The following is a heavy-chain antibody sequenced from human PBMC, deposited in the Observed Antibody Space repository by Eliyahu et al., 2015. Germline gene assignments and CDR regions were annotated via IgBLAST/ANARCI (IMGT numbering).Heavy chain of an antibody. V-gene: IGHV1-18*04. Sequence: QVQLVQSGGEVEKAGASVRVSCXASGYTFSSYGITWVRQARGQGLEWMGWISGSTTNVKLAQKFQGRVTMTTDASTNTGYLELRNLKFDDTAVYYCARASCSSVSCYQTRWFDPWGQGTLVTVSS. CDR2: ISGSTTNV. J-gene: IGHJ5*02. CDR3: ARASCSSVSCYQTRWFDP. D-gene: IGHD2-2*01. CDR1: GYTFSSYG.